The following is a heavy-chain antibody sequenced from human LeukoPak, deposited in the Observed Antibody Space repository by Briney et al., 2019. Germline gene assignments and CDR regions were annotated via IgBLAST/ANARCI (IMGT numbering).Heavy chain of an antibody. Sequence: SETLSLTCTVSGGSISSGGHSWSWIRQPPGKGLEWIGEISRSGSTNYNPSLKSRVTISEDTSKNQFSLKLTSVTAADTAVYYCARTRKIAARRDSWFDPWGQGTLVTVSS. D-gene: IGHD6-6*01. J-gene: IGHJ5*02. CDR1: GGSISSGGHS. V-gene: IGHV4-39*07. CDR2: ISRSGST. CDR3: ARTRKIAARRDSWFDP.